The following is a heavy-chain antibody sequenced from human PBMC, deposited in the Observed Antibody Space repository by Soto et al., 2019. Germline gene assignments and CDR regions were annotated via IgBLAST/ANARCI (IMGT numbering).Heavy chain of an antibody. CDR3: VMVDNYVTPTPQDV. V-gene: IGHV1-18*01. Sequence: VQLVQSGDEVKKPGASVKVSCQASGYIFVNYGIAWVRQAPGQGLEWMGWISPYTGNTHSATKVQGRLTMTTDTSTSTAYMDLGSLTSDDTAVYYCVMVDNYVTPTPQDVWGQGTTVTVSS. D-gene: IGHD3-16*01. CDR2: ISPYTGNT. J-gene: IGHJ6*02. CDR1: GYIFVNYG.